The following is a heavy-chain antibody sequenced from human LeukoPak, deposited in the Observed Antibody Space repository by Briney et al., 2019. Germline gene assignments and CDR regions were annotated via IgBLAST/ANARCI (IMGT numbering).Heavy chain of an antibody. CDR3: ARVYSGYDLPGSLANYYFDY. Sequence: PSETLSLTCTVSDGSISSYYWSWIRQPAGKGLEWIGRFYSGGNTDYNPSLKSRVTMSVDTSKNQFSLKLSSVTAADTAVYYCARVYSGYDLPGSLANYYFDYWGQGTLVTVSS. J-gene: IGHJ4*02. CDR1: DGSISSYY. D-gene: IGHD5-12*01. CDR2: FYSGGNT. V-gene: IGHV4-4*07.